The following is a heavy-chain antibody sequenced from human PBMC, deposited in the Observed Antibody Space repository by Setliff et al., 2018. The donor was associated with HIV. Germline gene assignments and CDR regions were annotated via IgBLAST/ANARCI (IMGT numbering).Heavy chain of an antibody. V-gene: IGHV4-61*05. D-gene: IGHD2-15*01. J-gene: IGHJ5*02. Sequence: SETLSLTCTVSGGSISSSSYYWDWIRQPPGKGLEWIGYIYYSGSTNYNHSLKSRVIRSVDTSKNQSSLKVGSVTAADTAMYYCARETRSFGGIDPWGQGTLVTVSS. CDR3: ARETRSFGGIDP. CDR2: IYYSGST. CDR1: GGSISSSSYY.